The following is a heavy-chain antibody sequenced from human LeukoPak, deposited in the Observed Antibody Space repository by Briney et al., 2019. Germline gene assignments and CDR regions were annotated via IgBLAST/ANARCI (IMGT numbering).Heavy chain of an antibody. J-gene: IGHJ4*02. CDR3: AGDSGSYSPLFDY. Sequence: SETLSLTCTVSGYSISSGYYWGWIRQPPGEGLEWIRSIYHSGSTYYNPSLKSRVTISVDTSKNQFSLKLSSVTAADTAVYYCAGDSGSYSPLFDYWGQGTLVTVSS. CDR2: IYHSGST. V-gene: IGHV4-38-2*02. D-gene: IGHD1-26*01. CDR1: GYSISSGYY.